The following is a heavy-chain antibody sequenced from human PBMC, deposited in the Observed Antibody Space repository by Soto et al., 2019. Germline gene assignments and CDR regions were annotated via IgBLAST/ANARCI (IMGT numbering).Heavy chain of an antibody. CDR3: ARANDFWSGFVYYYYGMDV. CDR2: ISAYNGNT. CDR1: GYTFTNYY. J-gene: IGHJ6*02. D-gene: IGHD3-3*01. Sequence: VSVKVSCKASGYTFTNYYMHWVRQAPGQGLEWMGWISAYNGNTNYAQKLQGRVTMTTDTSTSTAYMELRSLRSDDTAVYYCARANDFWSGFVYYYYGMDVWGQGTTVTVSS. V-gene: IGHV1-18*04.